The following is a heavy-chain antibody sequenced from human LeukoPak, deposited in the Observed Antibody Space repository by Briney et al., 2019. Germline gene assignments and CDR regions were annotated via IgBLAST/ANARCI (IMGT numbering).Heavy chain of an antibody. CDR3: ARDPISNSITMIEPMDY. CDR2: IYHSGST. J-gene: IGHJ4*02. Sequence: SETLSLTCSVSDDSITMYYWTWIRQPPGKGLEWIGSIYHSGSTYYNPSLKSRVTISVDTSKNQFSLKLSSVTAADTAVYYCARDPISNSITMIEPMDYWGQGTLVTVSS. CDR1: DDSITMYY. V-gene: IGHV4-38-2*02. D-gene: IGHD3-22*01.